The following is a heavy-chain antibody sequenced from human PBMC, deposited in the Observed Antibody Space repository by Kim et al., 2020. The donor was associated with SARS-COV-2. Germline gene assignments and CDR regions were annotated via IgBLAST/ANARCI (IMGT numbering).Heavy chain of an antibody. J-gene: IGHJ4*02. Sequence: GESLKISCKGSGYSFTSYWISWVRQMPGKGLEWMGRIDPSDSYTNYSPSFQGHVTISADKSISTAYLQWSSLKASDTAMYYCARRVMLADSSGLIKGGDFDYWGQGTLVTVSS. V-gene: IGHV5-10-1*01. CDR3: ARRVMLADSSGLIKGGDFDY. D-gene: IGHD3-22*01. CDR2: IDPSDSYT. CDR1: GYSFTSYW.